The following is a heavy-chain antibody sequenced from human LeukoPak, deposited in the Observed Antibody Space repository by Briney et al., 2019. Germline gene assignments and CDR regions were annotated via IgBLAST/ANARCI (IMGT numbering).Heavy chain of an antibody. CDR3: AKVVVVVPAAIGPFDY. D-gene: IGHD2-2*02. V-gene: IGHV3-30*02. CDR1: GFTFSSYG. CDR2: IRYDGSNK. Sequence: PGGSLRLSCAASGFTFSSYGMHWVRQAPGKGLEWVAFIRYDGSNKYYADSVKGRFTISRDNSKNTLYLQMNSLRAEDTAVYYCAKVVVVVPAAIGPFDYWGQGTPVTVSS. J-gene: IGHJ4*02.